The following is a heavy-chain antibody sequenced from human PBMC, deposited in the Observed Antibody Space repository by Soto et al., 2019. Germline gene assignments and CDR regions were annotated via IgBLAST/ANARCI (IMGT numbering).Heavy chain of an antibody. CDR1: GFTFISYA. CDR3: ARKVPGSTTRPDYWYFDL. CDR2: ISGGGDAT. V-gene: IGHV3-23*01. Sequence: EVQLLESGGGLVQPGGSLRLSCAASGFTFISYAMNWVRQAPGKGLQWVSAISGGGDATFYADSVTGRFTISRDKSRNTVTLQMNSLGADDTAVYYCARKVPGSTTRPDYWYFDLWGRCTLVTVSS. D-gene: IGHD3-10*01. J-gene: IGHJ2*01.